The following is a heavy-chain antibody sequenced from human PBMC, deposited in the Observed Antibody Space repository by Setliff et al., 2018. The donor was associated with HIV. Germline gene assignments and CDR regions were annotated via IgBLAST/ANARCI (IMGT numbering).Heavy chain of an antibody. CDR2: TYYKSKWYH. V-gene: IGHV6-1*01. CDR3: ARGNPAMDV. CDR1: AGDRVSNNKAA. J-gene: IGHJ6*03. Sequence: SQTLSLTCAIAAGDRVSNNKAAWDWIRQSPSRGLEWLGRTYYKSKWYHDYEVSVESRISITPDTSKNQFYLHLNSVTPDDTAVYYCARGNPAMDVWGKGTTVTVSS.